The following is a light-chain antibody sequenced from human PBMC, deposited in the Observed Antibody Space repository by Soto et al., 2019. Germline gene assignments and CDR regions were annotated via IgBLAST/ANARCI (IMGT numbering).Light chain of an antibody. CDR1: QGIRHY. CDR3: QNFDSAPQT. J-gene: IGKJ1*01. Sequence: QMTHSPSSLYASVGDKVTITCRAGQGIRHYIAMNQQNTETVPKLLIYEASNFQSVVPSRFTGGGSGTEFTLTISSLQPEDVATYYCQNFDSAPQTFGQGTKVDIK. CDR2: EAS. V-gene: IGKV1-27*01.